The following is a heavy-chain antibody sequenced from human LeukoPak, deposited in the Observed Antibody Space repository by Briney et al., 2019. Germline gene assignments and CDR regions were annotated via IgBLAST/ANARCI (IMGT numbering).Heavy chain of an antibody. D-gene: IGHD2-15*01. CDR1: RFTFSRYA. CDR2: ISHDGSNK. J-gene: IGHJ4*02. CDR3: AKGRWGLRGYCSGGSCYDLATLDY. Sequence: TGGSLRLSCAASRFTFSRYAMHWVRQAPGKGLEWVAFISHDGSNKYYADSVKGRFTLSRDNSKNTLYMQMNSLRAEDTAVYYCAKGRWGLRGYCSGGSCYDLATLDYWGQGTLVTVSS. V-gene: IGHV3-30*04.